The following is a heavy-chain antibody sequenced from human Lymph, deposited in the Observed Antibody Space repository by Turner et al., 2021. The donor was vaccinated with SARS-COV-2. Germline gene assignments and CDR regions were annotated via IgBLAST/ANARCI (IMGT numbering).Heavy chain of an antibody. Sequence: EVQLVESGGGLVKPGGSLTLSCSASGFTFSTYSMNWVRQAPGKGSEWISSISSSSSYIYYADSVKGRFTISRDDAKNSLYLQMNSLRAEDTAVYFCARDIPTTADYFDYWGQGTLVTVSS. CDR2: ISSSSSYI. D-gene: IGHD4-17*01. CDR1: GFTFSTYS. J-gene: IGHJ4*02. V-gene: IGHV3-21*01. CDR3: ARDIPTTADYFDY.